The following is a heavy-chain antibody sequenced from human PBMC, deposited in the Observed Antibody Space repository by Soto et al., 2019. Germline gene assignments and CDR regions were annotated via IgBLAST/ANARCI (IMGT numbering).Heavy chain of an antibody. CDR2: IYPSGST. CDR3: AREGRTDDSSGRSFDY. D-gene: IGHD3-22*01. Sequence: SETLSLTCSVSGGSISTVGHYWTWIRQPPGKGLEWIGSIYPSGSTYYSHSLRSRVTMSVDTSKSQFSLRLSSVTAADTAVYNCAREGRTDDSSGRSFDYWGQGTPVTVSS. V-gene: IGHV4-61*08. CDR1: GGSISTVGHY. J-gene: IGHJ4*02.